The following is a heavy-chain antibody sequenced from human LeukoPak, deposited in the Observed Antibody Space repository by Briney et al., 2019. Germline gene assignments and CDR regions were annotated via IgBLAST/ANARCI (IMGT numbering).Heavy chain of an antibody. CDR2: IIPIFGTA. CDR3: ARSYYYDSSGYPYYFDY. CDR1: GGTFSIYA. V-gene: IGHV1-69*13. D-gene: IGHD3-22*01. J-gene: IGHJ4*02. Sequence: GASVKVSCKASGGTFSIYAISWVRQAPGEGGEWMGGIIPIFGTANYAQKFQGRVTITADESTSTAYLELSSLRSEDTAVYYCARSYYYDSSGYPYYFDYWGQGTLVTVSS.